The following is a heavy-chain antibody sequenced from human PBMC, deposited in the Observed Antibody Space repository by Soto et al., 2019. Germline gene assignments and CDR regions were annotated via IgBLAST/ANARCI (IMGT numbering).Heavy chain of an antibody. CDR3: ARLPFYKGIQLWPLDY. D-gene: IGHD5-18*01. J-gene: IGHJ4*02. CDR2: IYPGDSDT. Sequence: GESLKISCKGSGYSFTSYWIGWVRQMPGKGLEWMGIIYPGDSDTRYSPSFQGQVTISADKSISTAYLQWSSLKASDTAMYYCARLPFYKGIQLWPLDYWGQGTLVTVSS. CDR1: GYSFTSYW. V-gene: IGHV5-51*01.